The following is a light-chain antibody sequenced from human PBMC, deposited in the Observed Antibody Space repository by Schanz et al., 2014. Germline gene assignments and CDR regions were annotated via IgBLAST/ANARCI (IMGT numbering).Light chain of an antibody. J-gene: IGKJ3*01. Sequence: EGVMTQSPATLSVSPGEGVTLSCRASQNVGANLAWYHQKPGLPPRLLIYAASTRPTGVPPRFSGSGSGTEFTLTISSLQSEDFGVYYCQQYNNWPPLFTFGPGTRVDFK. CDR2: AAS. CDR1: QNVGAN. V-gene: IGKV3-15*01. CDR3: QQYNNWPPLFT.